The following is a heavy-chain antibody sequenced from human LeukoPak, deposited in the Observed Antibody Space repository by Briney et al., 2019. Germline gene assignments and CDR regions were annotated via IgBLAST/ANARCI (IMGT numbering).Heavy chain of an antibody. CDR2: IYYSGST. CDR3: ARARNYYDSSGYYY. CDR1: GGSISSSSYY. Sequence: PSETLSLTCTVSGGSISSSSYYWGWIRQPPGKGLEWIGYIYYSGSTYYNPSLKSRVTISVGTSKNQFSLKLSSVTAADTAVYYCARARNYYDSSGYYYWGQGTLVTVSS. J-gene: IGHJ4*02. V-gene: IGHV4-30-4*08. D-gene: IGHD3-22*01.